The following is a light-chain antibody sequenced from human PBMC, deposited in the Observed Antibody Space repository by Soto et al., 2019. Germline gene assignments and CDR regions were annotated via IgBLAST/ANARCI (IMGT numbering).Light chain of an antibody. V-gene: IGKV1-5*01. CDR1: QTISTW. CDR3: QQYTNTNNPWM. J-gene: IGKJ1*01. Sequence: EHRVAITFRASQTISTWMAWCQQKPGKAPKLLVYDASTMQSAVASRFSGCGSGTEFTLIISGRQPDDSSTYYCQQYTNTNNPWMFGQGTKVDIK. CDR2: DAS.